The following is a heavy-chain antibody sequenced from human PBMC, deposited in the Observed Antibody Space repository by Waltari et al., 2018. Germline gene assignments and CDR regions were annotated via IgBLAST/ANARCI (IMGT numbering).Heavy chain of an antibody. CDR1: GFTFSTSW. J-gene: IGHJ6*02. CDR3: ASHRPGGYGMDV. Sequence: VQLVESGAGLVQPGGSLRLSCEASGFTFSTSWMCGVRQVPGKGLVWVSTMTSDGSRTRYADSVKGRFTISRDNAKNTLYLQTNSLRAEDTAVYYCASHRPGGYGMDVWGHGTTVTVSS. CDR2: MTSDGSRT. D-gene: IGHD2-15*01. V-gene: IGHV3-74*01.